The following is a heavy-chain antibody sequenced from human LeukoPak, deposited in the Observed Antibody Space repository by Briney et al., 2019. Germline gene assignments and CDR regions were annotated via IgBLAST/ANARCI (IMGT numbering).Heavy chain of an antibody. J-gene: IGHJ4*02. CDR2: INPNSGGT. CDR1: GYTFTGYY. V-gene: IGHV1-2*06. D-gene: IGHD6-19*01. Sequence: GASVKVSCKASGYTFTGYYMHWVRQAPGQGLEWMGRINPNSGGTNYAQRFQGRVTMTRDTSISTAYMELSRLRSDDTAVYYCAAALGGGWYSVDYWGQGTLVTVSS. CDR3: AAALGGGWYSVDY.